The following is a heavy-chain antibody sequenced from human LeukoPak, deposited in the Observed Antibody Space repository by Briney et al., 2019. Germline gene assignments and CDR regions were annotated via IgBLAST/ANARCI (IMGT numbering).Heavy chain of an antibody. J-gene: IGHJ4*02. Sequence: SETLSLTCTVSGGSIIGSYWTWIRQSPGGGLEYMGYIYNTVDVNYSPSLKSRATISIDMSRSQFSLRLKSVTAADTAIYYCARSRNYDSTGYNPTYYFDSWGQGALVTVSS. CDR2: IYNTVDV. CDR3: ARSRNYDSTGYNPTYYFDS. D-gene: IGHD3-22*01. V-gene: IGHV4-59*01. CDR1: GGSIIGSY.